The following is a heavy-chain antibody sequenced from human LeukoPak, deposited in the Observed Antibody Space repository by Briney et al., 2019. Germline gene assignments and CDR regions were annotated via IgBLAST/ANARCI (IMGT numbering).Heavy chain of an antibody. CDR1: GFTVSSDY. V-gene: IGHV3-66*01. Sequence: GGSLRLSCAASGFTVSSDYMSWVRQAPGKGLEWVSVIYSGGSTYYADSVKGRFTISRDNSKNTLYLQMNSLRAEDTAVYYCARDKVYYYDSSGYSYYWYFDLWGRGTLVTVSS. D-gene: IGHD3-22*01. CDR2: IYSGGST. CDR3: ARDKVYYYDSSGYSYYWYFDL. J-gene: IGHJ2*01.